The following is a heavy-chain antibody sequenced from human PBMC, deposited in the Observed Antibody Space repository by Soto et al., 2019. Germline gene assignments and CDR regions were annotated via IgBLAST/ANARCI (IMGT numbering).Heavy chain of an antibody. Sequence: SETLSLTCTLSGGHNSSISYYWDCIRQPPGKGLEWIGSIYYSGSTYYNPSLKSRVTISVDTSKNQFSLKLSSVTAADTAVYYCARPSSGWHYFDYWGQGTLVTVSS. CDR1: GGHNSSISYY. V-gene: IGHV4-39*01. CDR3: ARPSSGWHYFDY. D-gene: IGHD6-19*01. CDR2: IYYSGST. J-gene: IGHJ4*02.